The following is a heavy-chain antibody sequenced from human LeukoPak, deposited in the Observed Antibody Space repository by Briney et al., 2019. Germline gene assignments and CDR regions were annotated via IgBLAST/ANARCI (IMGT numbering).Heavy chain of an antibody. Sequence: ASVKVSCKASGYTFTSYDINWVRQATGQGLEWMGWMNPNSGNTGYAQKFQGRATMTRNTSISTAYMELSSPRSEDTAVYYCARQYCSSTSCYSNYYYGMDVWGQGTTVTVSS. J-gene: IGHJ6*02. D-gene: IGHD2-2*02. CDR3: ARQYCSSTSCYSNYYYGMDV. V-gene: IGHV1-8*01. CDR2: MNPNSGNT. CDR1: GYTFTSYD.